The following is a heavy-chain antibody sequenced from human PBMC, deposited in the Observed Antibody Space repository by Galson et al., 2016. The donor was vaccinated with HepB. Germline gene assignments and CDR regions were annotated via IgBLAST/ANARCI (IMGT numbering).Heavy chain of an antibody. CDR2: ITWNSGSI. Sequence: SLRLSCAASGFTFDDYAMHWVRQAPGKGLEWVSGITWNSGSIGYADSAKGRFTISRDNAKNSLYLQMNSLRAEDTALYYCAKENFYEGSGYFYDSWGQGTRVTVSS. J-gene: IGHJ5*01. D-gene: IGHD3-22*01. CDR1: GFTFDDYA. V-gene: IGHV3-9*01. CDR3: AKENFYEGSGYFYDS.